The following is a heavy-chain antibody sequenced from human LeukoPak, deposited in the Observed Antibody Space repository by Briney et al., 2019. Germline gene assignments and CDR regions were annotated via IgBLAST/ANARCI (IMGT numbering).Heavy chain of an antibody. J-gene: IGHJ4*02. CDR1: GYTFTSYG. D-gene: IGHD3-16*02. Sequence: ASVKVSCKASGYTFTSYGISWVRQAPGQGLEWMGWISAYNGNTNYAQKLQGRVTMTTDTSTSTAYMELRSLRSDDTAVYYCARHRAYDYVWGSYRYPSSYFDYWGQGTLVTVSS. CDR2: ISAYNGNT. CDR3: ARHRAYDYVWGSYRYPSSYFDY. V-gene: IGHV1-18*01.